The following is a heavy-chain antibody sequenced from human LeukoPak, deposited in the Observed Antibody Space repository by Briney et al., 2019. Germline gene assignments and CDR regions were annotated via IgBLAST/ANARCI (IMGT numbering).Heavy chain of an antibody. V-gene: IGHV3-48*03. CDR2: ISNSESNR. D-gene: IGHD2-15*01. J-gene: IGHJ3*01. CDR3: ARELGVCSGGSCDAYDL. CDR1: GFTFSNYE. Sequence: PGGPLRLSCVASGFTFSNYEMNCVRQAPGKAREWVSFISNSESNRYYLDSVKGRFTISRDNPRNSLYLQMNSLRAEDTALYDCARELGVCSGGSCDAYDLWGQGTMVTVSS.